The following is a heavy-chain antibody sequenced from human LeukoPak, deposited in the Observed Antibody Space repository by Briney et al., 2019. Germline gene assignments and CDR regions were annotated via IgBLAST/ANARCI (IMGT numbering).Heavy chain of an antibody. Sequence: PGGSLRLSCAASGFTFSDYYMSWIRQAPGKGLEWVSYISSSGSTIYYADSVKGRFTISRDNAKNSLYLQMNSLRVEDTAVYYCARESGTMAENYYYYGMDVWGQGTTVTVSS. CDR2: ISSSGSTI. D-gene: IGHD1-14*01. CDR3: ARESGTMAENYYYYGMDV. CDR1: GFTFSDYY. V-gene: IGHV3-11*04. J-gene: IGHJ6*02.